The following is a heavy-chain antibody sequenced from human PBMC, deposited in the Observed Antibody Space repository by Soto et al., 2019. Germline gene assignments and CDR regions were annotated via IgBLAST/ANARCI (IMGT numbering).Heavy chain of an antibody. CDR1: EDTFTHYD. CDR2: MNPNTGNI. V-gene: IGHV1-8*01. D-gene: IGHD2-21*01. J-gene: IGHJ5*02. CDR3: VRRVASGHRSWFDP. Sequence: QVELVQSGAEVKKPGASVRVSCQASEDTFTHYDLNWVRQDTGQGLEWMGWMNPNTGNIDYAHKFQGRVTITRDTTTRPVYMELSSLRSDDTAVYYCVRRVASGHRSWFDPGGQGTRFTVSS.